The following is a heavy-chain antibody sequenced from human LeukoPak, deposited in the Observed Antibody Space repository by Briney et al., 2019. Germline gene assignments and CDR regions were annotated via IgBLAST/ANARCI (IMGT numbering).Heavy chain of an antibody. D-gene: IGHD3-10*01. CDR3: ARDRHGSGTYNYYGMDV. Sequence: ASVKVSCKASGYSFTTYYMHWVRQAPGQGLEWMGIINPSGGSTTYAQKFQGRVTITRDTSTSTVYMEVSSLRSEDTAVYYCARDRHGSGTYNYYGMDVWGQGTTVTVSS. CDR2: INPSGGST. J-gene: IGHJ6*02. V-gene: IGHV1-46*01. CDR1: GYSFTTYY.